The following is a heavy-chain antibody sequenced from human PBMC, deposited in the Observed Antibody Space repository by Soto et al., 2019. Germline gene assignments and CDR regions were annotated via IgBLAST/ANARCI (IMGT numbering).Heavy chain of an antibody. J-gene: IGHJ4*02. CDR1: GFTFSYYY. D-gene: IGHD6-6*01. Sequence: PGGSLRLSCAASGFTFSYYYMIWLRQAPGKGLEWVSYISSSSIYTNYADSVKGRFTISRDNAKNSLYLQMNTLRAEDTAVYYCARKNGSSLETSFDYWGQGTLVTVSS. V-gene: IGHV3-11*06. CDR3: ARKNGSSLETSFDY. CDR2: ISSSSIYT.